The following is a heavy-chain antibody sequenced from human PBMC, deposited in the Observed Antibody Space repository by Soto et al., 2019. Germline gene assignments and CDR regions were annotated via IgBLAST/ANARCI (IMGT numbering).Heavy chain of an antibody. V-gene: IGHV3-23*01. CDR1: GFTFSSYA. D-gene: IGHD2-15*01. Sequence: PGGSLRLSCAAAGFTFSSYAMSWVRQAPGKGLEWVSAISGSGGSTYYADSVKGRFTISRDNSKNTLYLQMNSLRAEDTAVYYCAKYCSGGSCYDADAFDIWGQGTMVTGSS. J-gene: IGHJ3*02. CDR2: ISGSGGST. CDR3: AKYCSGGSCYDADAFDI.